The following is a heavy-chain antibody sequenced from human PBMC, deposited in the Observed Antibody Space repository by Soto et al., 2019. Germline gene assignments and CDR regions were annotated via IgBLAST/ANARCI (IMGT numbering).Heavy chain of an antibody. D-gene: IGHD6-13*01. CDR2: ISWNSGSI. V-gene: IGHV3-9*01. Sequence: EVQLVESGGGLVQPGRSLRLSCAASGFTFDDYAMHWVRQAPGKGLEWVSGISWNSGSIGYADSVKCRFTISRDNAKNSLYLQMNSLRAEDTALYYCAKDVFGSSSWYPDAFDIWGQGTMVTVSS. CDR3: AKDVFGSSSWYPDAFDI. J-gene: IGHJ3*02. CDR1: GFTFDDYA.